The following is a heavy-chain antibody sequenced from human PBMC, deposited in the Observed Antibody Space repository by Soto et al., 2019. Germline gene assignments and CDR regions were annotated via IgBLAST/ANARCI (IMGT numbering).Heavy chain of an antibody. Sequence: GGSLRLSCAASGFTFNNYAMNWVRQAPGKGLEWVATISGTGGSTYYADSVKGRFTISRDNSKNTLYLQMNSLRVEDTAVYYCAKDRLGGNFDYWSQGSQVTVYS. CDR1: GFTFNNYA. J-gene: IGHJ4*02. CDR2: ISGTGGST. D-gene: IGHD4-17*01. CDR3: AKDRLGGNFDY. V-gene: IGHV3-23*01.